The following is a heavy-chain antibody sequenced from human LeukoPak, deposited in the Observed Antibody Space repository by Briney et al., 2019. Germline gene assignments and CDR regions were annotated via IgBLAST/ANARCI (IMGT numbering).Heavy chain of an antibody. Sequence: PSETLSLTCSVSGDSISYFYWSWIRQAAGKGLEWIGRISSGGSSDYNASLKSRVTMSIDTSKNQFSLKLSSVTAADTAVYYCASLYDILTDRNGDAFDIWGQGTMVTVSS. D-gene: IGHD3-9*01. CDR3: ASLYDILTDRNGDAFDI. CDR1: GDSISYFY. CDR2: ISSGGSS. V-gene: IGHV4-4*07. J-gene: IGHJ3*02.